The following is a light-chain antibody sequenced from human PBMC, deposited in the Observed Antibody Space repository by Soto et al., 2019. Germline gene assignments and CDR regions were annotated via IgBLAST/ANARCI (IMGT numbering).Light chain of an antibody. J-gene: IGLJ1*01. Sequence: QSVLTQPASVSGSPGQSITISCTGTISDVGAYNFVSWYQQYPGKAPKVIIFEVRKRPSGVSNRFSGSKSGDTASLTISGLQAEDEADYYCSSYRSRTTFVFGTGTKVTVL. CDR1: ISDVGAYNF. CDR2: EVR. V-gene: IGLV2-14*01. CDR3: SSYRSRTTFV.